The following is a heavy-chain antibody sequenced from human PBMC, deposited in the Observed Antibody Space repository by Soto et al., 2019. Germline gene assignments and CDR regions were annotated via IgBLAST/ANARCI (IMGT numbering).Heavy chain of an antibody. CDR3: ARGVSSGLTGDAFDI. J-gene: IGHJ3*02. CDR1: GYTFTGYY. D-gene: IGHD6-19*01. V-gene: IGHV1-2*02. Sequence: GASVKVSCKASGYTFTGYYMHWVRQAPGQGLEWMGWINPNSGGTNYAQKFQGRVTMTRDTSISTAYMELSRLRSDDTAVYYCARGVSSGLTGDAFDIWGQGTMVTVSS. CDR2: INPNSGGT.